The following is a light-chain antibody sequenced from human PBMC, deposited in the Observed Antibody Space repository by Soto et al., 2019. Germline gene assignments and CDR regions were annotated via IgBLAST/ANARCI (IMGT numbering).Light chain of an antibody. CDR2: DAS. V-gene: IGKV1-5*01. Sequence: IRMTQSPSTLSASVGDRVTITCRASQSISSWLAWYQQKPGKAPKLLIYDASSLESGVPSRFSGSGSGTEFTLTISSLQPDDFATYYCQQYNSYSPGGWTFSQGTKVDIK. J-gene: IGKJ1*01. CDR1: QSISSW. CDR3: QQYNSYSPGGWT.